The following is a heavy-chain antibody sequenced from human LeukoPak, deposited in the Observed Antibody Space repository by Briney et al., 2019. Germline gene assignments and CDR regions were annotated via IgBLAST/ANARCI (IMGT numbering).Heavy chain of an antibody. CDR3: ARSDYYDSSGYSFDP. J-gene: IGHJ5*02. D-gene: IGHD3-22*01. CDR1: GGSISSYY. CDR2: IYTSGST. Sequence: LETLSLTCTVSGGSISSYYWSWIRQPAGKGLEWIGRIYTSGSTNYNPSLKSRVTMSVDTSKNQFSLKLSSVTAADTAVYYCARSDYYDSSGYSFDPWGQGTLVTVSS. V-gene: IGHV4-4*07.